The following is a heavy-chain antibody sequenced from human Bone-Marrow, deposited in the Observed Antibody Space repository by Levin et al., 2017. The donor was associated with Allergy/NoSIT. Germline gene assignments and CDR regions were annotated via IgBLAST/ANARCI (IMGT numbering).Heavy chain of an antibody. Sequence: GASVKVSCKASGGTFTNHVISWVRQAPGQGLEWMGGISPILGTATYAQKFQGRVTIAADKSTATAYMELSGLRSEDTAVYFCARKTGYCSVNRCHSPFDFWGQGTLVTVSS. CDR2: ISPILGTA. V-gene: IGHV1-69*10. CDR1: GGTFTNHV. J-gene: IGHJ4*02. D-gene: IGHD2-15*01. CDR3: ARKTGYCSVNRCHSPFDF.